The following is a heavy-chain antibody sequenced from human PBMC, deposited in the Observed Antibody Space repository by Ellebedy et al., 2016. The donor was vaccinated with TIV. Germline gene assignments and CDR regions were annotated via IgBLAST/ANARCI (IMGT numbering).Heavy chain of an antibody. V-gene: IGHV3-64D*06. CDR3: VKVRHSSGWYDY. CDR1: GFTFSSYA. CDR2: ISSNGGST. Sequence: GGSLRLXXSASGFTFSSYAMHWVRQAPGKGLEYVSAISSNGGSTYYADSVKGRFTISRDNSKNTLYLQMSSLRAEDTAVYYCVKVRHSSGWYDYWGQGTLVTVSS. J-gene: IGHJ4*02. D-gene: IGHD6-19*01.